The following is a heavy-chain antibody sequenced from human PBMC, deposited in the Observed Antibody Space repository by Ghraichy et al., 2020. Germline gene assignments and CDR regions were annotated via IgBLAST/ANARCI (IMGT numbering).Heavy chain of an antibody. V-gene: IGHV4-59*08. CDR2: IYYSGST. CDR1: GGSISSYY. J-gene: IGHJ4*02. CDR3: ARGSDYYGSGSYYNRFDY. Sequence: SETLSLTCTVSGGSISSYYWSWIRQPPGKGLEWIGYIYYSGSTNYNPSLKSRVTISVDTSKNQFSLKLSSVTAADTAVYYCARGSDYYGSGSYYNRFDYWGQGTLVTVSS. D-gene: IGHD3-10*01.